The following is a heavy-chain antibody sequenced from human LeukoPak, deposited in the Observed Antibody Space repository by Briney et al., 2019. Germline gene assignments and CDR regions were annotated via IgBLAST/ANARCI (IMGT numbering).Heavy chain of an antibody. CDR3: ARDLVGGYSSGVIDY. V-gene: IGHV4-4*07. J-gene: IGHJ4*02. CDR2: ISTSGST. D-gene: IGHD5-18*01. Sequence: WETLSLTCTVSGGSISSYYWSWIRQPAGKGLESIGHISTSGSTNYNPSPKSRVTISVDTSKNQFSLKLSSVTAADTAVYYCARDLVGGYSSGVIDYWGQGTLVTVSS. CDR1: GGSISSYY.